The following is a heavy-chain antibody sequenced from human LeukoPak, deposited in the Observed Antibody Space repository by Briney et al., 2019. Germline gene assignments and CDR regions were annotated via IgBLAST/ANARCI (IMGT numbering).Heavy chain of an antibody. Sequence: PGGSVRLSCAASGFSFDAYAMSWVRQAPGKGLEWVSSISETGRTTSYTDSVKGRFTISRDKSKSTLHLQMNRLRAEDTALYYCAKDHDNTDFYYYFDSWGQGTLVTVSS. J-gene: IGHJ4*02. CDR1: GFSFDAYA. CDR2: ISETGRTT. CDR3: AKDHDNTDFYYYFDS. V-gene: IGHV3-23*01. D-gene: IGHD3-10*01.